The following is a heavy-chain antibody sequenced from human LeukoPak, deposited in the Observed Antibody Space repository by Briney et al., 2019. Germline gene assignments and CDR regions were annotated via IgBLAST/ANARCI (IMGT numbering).Heavy chain of an antibody. CDR2: MNPNSGNT. V-gene: IGHV1-8*01. CDR1: GYTFTSYD. Sequence: ASVKVSCKASGYTFTSYDIKWVRQATGQGLEWMGWMNPNSGNTGYAQKFQGRVTMTRNTSISTAYMELSSLRSEDTAVYYCARVSVGATTADYWGQGTLVTVSS. CDR3: ARVSVGATTADY. J-gene: IGHJ4*02. D-gene: IGHD1-26*01.